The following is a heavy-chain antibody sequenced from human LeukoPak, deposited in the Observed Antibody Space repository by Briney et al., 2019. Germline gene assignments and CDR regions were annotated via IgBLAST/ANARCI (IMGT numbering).Heavy chain of an antibody. CDR2: INSDGSTT. CDR3: ARDWYYAIDY. D-gene: IGHD2-2*01. J-gene: IGHJ4*02. V-gene: IGHV3-74*03. CDR1: GYTFSSAW. Sequence: GGSLRLSCAGSGYTFSSAWMHWVRQAPGKGLVWVSRINSDGSTTMYADSVRGRFTISRDNAKNTLYLQMNSLRADDTAVYYCARDWYYAIDYWGQGTLVTVSS.